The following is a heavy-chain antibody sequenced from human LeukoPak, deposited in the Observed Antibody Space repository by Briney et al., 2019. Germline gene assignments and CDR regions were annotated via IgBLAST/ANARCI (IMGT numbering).Heavy chain of an antibody. Sequence: SETLSLTCIVSGGSISSSSYYWGWIRQPPGKGLEWIGSIYYSGSTYYNPSLKSRVTISVDTSKNQFSLKLSSVTAADTAVYYCAGDGSGTYYHDYWGQGTLVTVSS. CDR1: GGSISSSSYY. D-gene: IGHD3-10*01. CDR2: IYYSGST. J-gene: IGHJ4*02. CDR3: AGDGSGTYYHDY. V-gene: IGHV4-39*01.